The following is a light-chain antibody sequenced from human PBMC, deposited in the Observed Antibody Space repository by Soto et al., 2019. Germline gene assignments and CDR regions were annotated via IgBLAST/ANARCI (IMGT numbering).Light chain of an antibody. Sequence: DIQMTQSPSTLSASAGDRVTITCRASQSISTWLAWYQQKPGKAPKLLIYKASSLESGVSSRFSGSGSGTEFTLTISSLQPDDFATYYCQQYNTYPLTFGGGTTVEIK. V-gene: IGKV1-5*03. J-gene: IGKJ4*01. CDR2: KAS. CDR3: QQYNTYPLT. CDR1: QSISTW.